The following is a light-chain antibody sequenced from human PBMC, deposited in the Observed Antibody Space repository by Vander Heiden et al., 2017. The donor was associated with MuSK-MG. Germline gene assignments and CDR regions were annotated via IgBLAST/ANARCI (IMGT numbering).Light chain of an antibody. CDR2: DAS. CDR1: QSVGYY. Sequence: EIVLTQSPATLSLSPGERATLSCRASQSVGYYLAWYQQKPGQAPSLLIYDASHRATGIPPRFSVRGSGTDFTLTISSLEPEDFAVYYCQQRTNWPVITFGQGTRLEIK. J-gene: IGKJ5*01. V-gene: IGKV3-11*01. CDR3: QQRTNWPVIT.